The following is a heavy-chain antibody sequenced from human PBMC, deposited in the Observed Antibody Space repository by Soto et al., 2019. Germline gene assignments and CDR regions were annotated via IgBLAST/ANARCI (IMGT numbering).Heavy chain of an antibody. CDR1: GFTFSTYA. V-gene: IGHV3-23*01. CDR3: AKGYWGGGRGYELDNWFGS. J-gene: IGHJ5*01. Sequence: EVQLLESGGGLVQPGGSLRLSCAASGFTFSTYAMTWVRQAPGKGPEWVSRIGDSEGETTHYADSVKGRFTISRDNAKTILYLQMNSLRVEDRAIYDCAKGYWGGGRGYELDNWFGSWGQGTRVTVSS. CDR2: IGDSEGETT. D-gene: IGHD2-15*01.